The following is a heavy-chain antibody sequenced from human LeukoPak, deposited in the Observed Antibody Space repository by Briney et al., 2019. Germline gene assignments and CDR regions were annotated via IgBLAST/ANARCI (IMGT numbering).Heavy chain of an antibody. D-gene: IGHD2-15*01. CDR2: IRYDGSNK. Sequence: GGSLRLSCAASGFTFSSYGMHWVRQAPGKGLEWVAFIRYDGSNKYYADSVKGRFTISRDNSKNTLYLQMNSLRAEDTAVYYSVKDRGFENSSNYTDVWGKGTTVT. CDR3: VKDRGFENSSNYTDV. V-gene: IGHV3-30*02. CDR1: GFTFSSYG. J-gene: IGHJ6*03.